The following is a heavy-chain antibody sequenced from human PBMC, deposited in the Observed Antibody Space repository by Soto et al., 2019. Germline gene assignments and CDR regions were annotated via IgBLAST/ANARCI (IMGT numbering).Heavy chain of an antibody. CDR3: ARHHCSGGSCYFDY. Sequence: QVQLQESGPGLVKPSETLSLTCTVSGGSISSYYWSWIRQPPGKGLEWIGYIYYSGSTNYNPSLKSRVTISVDTSKNQFSLKLSSVTAADTAVYYCARHHCSGGSCYFDYWGQGTLVTVSS. D-gene: IGHD2-15*01. J-gene: IGHJ4*02. CDR1: GGSISSYY. CDR2: IYYSGST. V-gene: IGHV4-59*08.